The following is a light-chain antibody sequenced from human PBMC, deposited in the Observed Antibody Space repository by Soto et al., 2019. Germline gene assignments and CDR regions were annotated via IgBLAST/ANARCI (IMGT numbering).Light chain of an antibody. V-gene: IGLV3-21*02. CDR3: QVWAGSSDHVV. Sequence: YELTQPPSVSVAPGQTATITCAGNNIGDTSVHWYQQRPGQAPVLVVYDDSDRPSGIPERYSGSNSGNTATLTISRVEDGDEADYFCQVWAGSSDHVVFGGGTKLTVL. J-gene: IGLJ2*01. CDR1: NIGDTS. CDR2: DDS.